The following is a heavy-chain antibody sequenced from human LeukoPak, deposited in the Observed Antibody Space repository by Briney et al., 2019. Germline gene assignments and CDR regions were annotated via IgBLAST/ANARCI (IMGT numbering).Heavy chain of an antibody. CDR1: GGSITSTNY. CDR3: AREGGPYRPLDY. CDR2: VNLQGST. V-gene: IGHV4-4*02. J-gene: IGHJ4*02. Sequence: GTLSLTCGVSGGSITSTNYRTWVRQPPGKGLEWIGEVNLQGSTNYNPSLMGRVAISVDTSENHISLQLTSVTAADTAVYYCAREGGPYRPLDYSGQGALVTVSS.